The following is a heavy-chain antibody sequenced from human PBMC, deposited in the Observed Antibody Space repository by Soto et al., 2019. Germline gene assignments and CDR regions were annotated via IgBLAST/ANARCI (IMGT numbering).Heavy chain of an antibody. J-gene: IGHJ4*02. CDR1: GFTFSSYG. Sequence: GGSLRLSCAASGFTFSSYGMHWVRQAPGKGLEWVAVIWYDGSNKYYADSVKGRFTISRDNSKNTLYLQMNSLRAEDTAVYYCAREADSGSYHGGGDYWGQGTLVTVSS. CDR3: AREADSGSYHGGGDY. CDR2: IWYDGSNK. V-gene: IGHV3-33*01. D-gene: IGHD1-26*01.